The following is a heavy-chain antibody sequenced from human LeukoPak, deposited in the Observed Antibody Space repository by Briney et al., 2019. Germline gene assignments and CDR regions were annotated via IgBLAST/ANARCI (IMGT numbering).Heavy chain of an antibody. D-gene: IGHD5-18*01. CDR3: ARQTRYNYGPAFDF. CDR2: IYNSGNT. Sequence: PSETLSLTCTVSGDSISSYSWSWIRQPPGKGLEWIGDIYNSGNTNYNPSLKSRVTMSVSTSKNQFSLSLSSVTAADTAVYYRARQTRYNYGPAFDFWGQGALVTVSS. J-gene: IGHJ4*02. CDR1: GDSISSYS. V-gene: IGHV4-59*08.